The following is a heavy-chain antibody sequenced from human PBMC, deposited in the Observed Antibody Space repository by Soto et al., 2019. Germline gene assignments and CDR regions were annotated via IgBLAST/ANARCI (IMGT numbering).Heavy chain of an antibody. CDR2: FHYSEST. J-gene: IGHJ6*02. V-gene: IGHV4-39*01. Sequence: SEPMSLTCTVSGGSISSSSYSWGWIRQPPGEGLEWIGTFHYSESTYYNPSLESRITISVDTSKNQFSLKVNSVTVADTAVYYCARLGGYCSSTSCYGYYGMDVWGQGPTVTVSS. D-gene: IGHD2-2*01. CDR3: ARLGGYCSSTSCYGYYGMDV. CDR1: GGSISSSSYS.